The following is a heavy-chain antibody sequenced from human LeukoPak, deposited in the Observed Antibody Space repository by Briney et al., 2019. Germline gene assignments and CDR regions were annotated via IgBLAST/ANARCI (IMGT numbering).Heavy chain of an antibody. J-gene: IGHJ5*02. D-gene: IGHD3-16*02. Sequence: SGPTLVKHTQTLTLTCTFSGFSLSTSGLGVGWIRQPPGKALEWLALIYWNDGKRYSPSLKSRLTITKDTSKNPVVLTMTNMDPVDTATYYCAHRLLTFGGVIVIPFDPWGQGTLVTVSS. CDR3: AHRLLTFGGVIVIPFDP. CDR2: IYWNDGK. V-gene: IGHV2-5*01. CDR1: GFSLSTSGLG.